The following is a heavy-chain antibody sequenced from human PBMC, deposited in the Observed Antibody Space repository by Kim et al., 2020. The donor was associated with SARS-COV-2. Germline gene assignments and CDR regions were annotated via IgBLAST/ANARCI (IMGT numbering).Heavy chain of an antibody. D-gene: IGHD3-16*01. CDR3: VRDRMGGAFDM. Sequence: GGSLRLSCVTSGFTFSAYDMNWVRQAPGKGLEWLSFITKSSTTIYYADSVEGRFTISRDNAKNSLFLQMNSLRDEDTALYYCVRDRMGGAFDMWGQGTRV. V-gene: IGHV3-48*02. J-gene: IGHJ3*02. CDR1: GFTFSAYD. CDR2: ITKSSTTI.